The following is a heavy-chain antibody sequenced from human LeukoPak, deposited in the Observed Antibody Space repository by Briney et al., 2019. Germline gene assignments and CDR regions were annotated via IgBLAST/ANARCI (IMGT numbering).Heavy chain of an antibody. CDR2: IYYSGST. D-gene: IGHD3-16*01. Sequence: PSETLSLTCTVSGGSISSSSYYWGWIRQPPGKGLEWIGSIYYSGSTYYNPSLKSRVTISVDTSKNQFSLKLSSVTAADTAVYYCARVGGWGILGYYFDYWGQGTLVTVSS. J-gene: IGHJ4*02. CDR1: GGSISSSSYY. V-gene: IGHV4-39*07. CDR3: ARVGGWGILGYYFDY.